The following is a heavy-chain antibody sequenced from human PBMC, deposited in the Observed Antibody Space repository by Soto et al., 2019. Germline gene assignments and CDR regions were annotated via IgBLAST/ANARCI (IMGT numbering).Heavy chain of an antibody. V-gene: IGHV4-59*01. J-gene: IGHJ5*02. CDR3: ARMYKYSSSINWFDP. CDR1: GGSISSYY. Sequence: PSETLSLTCTVSGGSISSYYWSWIRQPPGKGLEWIGYIYYSGSTNYNPSLKSRVTISVDTSKNQFSLKLSSVTAADTAVYYCARMYKYSSSINWFDPWGQGTLVTVSS. CDR2: IYYSGST. D-gene: IGHD6-6*01.